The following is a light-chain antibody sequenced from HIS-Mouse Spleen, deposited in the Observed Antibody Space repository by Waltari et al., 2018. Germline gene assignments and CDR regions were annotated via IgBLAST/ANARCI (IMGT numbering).Light chain of an antibody. CDR3: CSYAGSSTLV. Sequence: QSALTQPASVSGSPGQSITISCTGTSSDVGSYNLFPWYQQHPGKAPKHMIYEGSKRPSGVSNRFSGSKSGNTASLTISGLQAEDEADYYCCSYAGSSTLVFGGGTKLTVL. CDR2: EGS. J-gene: IGLJ2*01. V-gene: IGLV2-23*01. CDR1: SSDVGSYNL.